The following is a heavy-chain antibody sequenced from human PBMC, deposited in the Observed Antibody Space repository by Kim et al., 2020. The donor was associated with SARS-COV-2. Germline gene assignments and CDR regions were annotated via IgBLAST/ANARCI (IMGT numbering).Heavy chain of an antibody. D-gene: IGHD6-13*01. V-gene: IGHV3-21*01. Sequence: GGSLRLSCAASGFTFSSYSMNWVRQAPGKGLEWVSSISSSSSYIYYADSVKGRFTISRDNAKNSLYLQMNSLRAEDTAVYYCARDDYIGRHTRIAAAGNNYYGMDVWGPGTTVTVSS. CDR2: ISSSSSYI. CDR1: GFTFSSYS. J-gene: IGHJ6*02. CDR3: ARDDYIGRHTRIAAAGNNYYGMDV.